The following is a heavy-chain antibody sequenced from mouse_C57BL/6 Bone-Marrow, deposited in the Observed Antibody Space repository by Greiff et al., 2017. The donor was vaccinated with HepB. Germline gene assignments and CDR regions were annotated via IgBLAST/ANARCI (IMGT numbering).Heavy chain of an antibody. J-gene: IGHJ3*01. Sequence: VQLQQSGAELMKPGASVKLSCKATGYTFTSYWMHWVKQRPGQGLEWIGYINPSSGYTKYNQKFKDKATLTADKSSSTAYMQLKSLTSEDSAVYYCARGDYDGAYWGQGTLVTVSA. CDR3: ARGDYDGAY. CDR2: INPSSGYT. V-gene: IGHV1-7*01. CDR1: GYTFTSYW. D-gene: IGHD2-4*01.